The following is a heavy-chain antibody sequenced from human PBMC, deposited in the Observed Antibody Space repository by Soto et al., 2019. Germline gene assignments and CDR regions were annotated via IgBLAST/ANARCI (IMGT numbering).Heavy chain of an antibody. V-gene: IGHV1-58*01. CDR2: IVGGSGNT. Sequence: SVRVSCKASGVTFSTSAVQWVRQARGQRPEWMGWIVGGSGNTNYAQNSQERVIITRDMSTSTVYMELSSLRSDDTAVYFCAARRRALYATDVWGQGTRITVSS. CDR3: AARRRALYATDV. J-gene: IGHJ6*02. CDR1: GVTFSTSA.